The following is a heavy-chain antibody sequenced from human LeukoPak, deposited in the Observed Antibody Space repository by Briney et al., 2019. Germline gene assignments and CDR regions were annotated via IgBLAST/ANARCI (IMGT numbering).Heavy chain of an antibody. V-gene: IGHV3-21*01. Sequence: GGSLRLSCAASGFTFTNYAMSWVRQAPGKGLEWVSSISSSSSYIYYADSVKGRFTISRDNAKNSLYLQMNSLRAEDTAVYYCARDDPQGYYFDYWGQGTLVTVSS. CDR2: ISSSSSYI. J-gene: IGHJ4*02. CDR1: GFTFTNYA. CDR3: ARDDPQGYYFDY.